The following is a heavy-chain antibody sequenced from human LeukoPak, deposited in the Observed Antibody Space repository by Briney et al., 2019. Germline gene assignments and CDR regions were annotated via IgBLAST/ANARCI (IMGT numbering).Heavy chain of an antibody. CDR3: ARGQRGSGFDY. CDR1: GFTFSSYA. J-gene: IGHJ4*02. V-gene: IGHV3-64*01. D-gene: IGHD3-10*01. CDR2: ISSNGGSI. Sequence: PGGSLRLSCAASGFTFSSYAMHWVRQAPGKGLEYVSAISSNGGSIYYANSVKGRFTISRDNSKNTLYLQMGSLRAEDMAVYYCARGQRGSGFDYWGQGTLVTVSS.